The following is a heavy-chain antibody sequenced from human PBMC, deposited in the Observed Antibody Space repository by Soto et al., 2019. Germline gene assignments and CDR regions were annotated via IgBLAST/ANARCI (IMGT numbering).Heavy chain of an antibody. V-gene: IGHV1-18*01. CDR2: TSANSGST. J-gene: IGHJ6*03. CDR3: ARGPYCTNGVCYTGYYYYMDV. D-gene: IGHD2-8*01. Sequence: ASVKVSCKASGYTFTSYGISWVRQAPGQGLEWMGWTSANSGSTNYAQKLQGWVTMTRDTSISTAYMELSRLRSDDTAVYYCARGPYCTNGVCYTGYYYYMDVWGKGTTVTVSS. CDR1: GYTFTSYG.